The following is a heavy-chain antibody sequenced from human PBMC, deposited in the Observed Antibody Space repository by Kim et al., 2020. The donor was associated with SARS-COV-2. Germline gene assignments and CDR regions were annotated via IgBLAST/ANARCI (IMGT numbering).Heavy chain of an antibody. CDR2: ST. V-gene: IGHV4-4*07. Sequence: STNYNPALKSRVIMSVDTSKNQFGLKLTSVTAADTAGYYCARATEYNWFDTWGQGTLVTVSS. CDR3: ARATEYNWFDT. J-gene: IGHJ5*02.